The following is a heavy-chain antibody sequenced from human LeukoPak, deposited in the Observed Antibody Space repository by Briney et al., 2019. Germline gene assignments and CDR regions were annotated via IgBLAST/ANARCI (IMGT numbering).Heavy chain of an antibody. Sequence: SETLSLTCTVSGGSISSYYWSWIRQPPGKGLEWIGYIYYSETTYYTPSLKSRLSISVDMSKNQFSLELSSVTAADTAVYFCARRSVVGPVGYYPYYGMDVWGQGTTVTVSS. CDR2: IYYSETT. D-gene: IGHD1-26*01. CDR1: GGSISSYY. J-gene: IGHJ6*02. V-gene: IGHV4-59*06. CDR3: ARRSVVGPVGYYPYYGMDV.